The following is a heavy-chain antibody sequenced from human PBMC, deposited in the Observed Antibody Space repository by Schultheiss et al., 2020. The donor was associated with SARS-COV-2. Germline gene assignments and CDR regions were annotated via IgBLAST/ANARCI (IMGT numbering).Heavy chain of an antibody. Sequence: ASVKVSCKASGYTFTSYAMHWVRQAPGQGLEWMGWIHAGNGNTNYAQKLQGRVTMTTDTSTSTAYMELRSLRSDDTAVYYCARDSPHYYYGSGSYYFDYWGQGTLVTVSS. V-gene: IGHV1-18*01. D-gene: IGHD3-10*01. CDR3: ARDSPHYYYGSGSYYFDY. J-gene: IGHJ4*02. CDR2: IHAGNGNT. CDR1: GYTFTSYA.